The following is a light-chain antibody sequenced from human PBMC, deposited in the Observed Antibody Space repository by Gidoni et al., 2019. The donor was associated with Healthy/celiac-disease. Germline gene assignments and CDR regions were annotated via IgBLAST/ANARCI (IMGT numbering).Light chain of an antibody. CDR3: QQYGSSPLT. J-gene: IGKJ4*01. V-gene: IGKV3-20*01. CDR1: QSVSSSY. Sequence: PGTLSLSPGERATLSCRASQSVSSSYLAWYQQKPGQAPRLLIYGASSRATGIPDRFSGSGSGTDFTLTISRLEPEDFAVYYCQQYGSSPLTFGGGTKVEIK. CDR2: GAS.